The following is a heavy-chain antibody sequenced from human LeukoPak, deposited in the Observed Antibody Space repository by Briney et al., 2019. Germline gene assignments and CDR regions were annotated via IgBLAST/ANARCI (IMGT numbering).Heavy chain of an antibody. J-gene: IGHJ3*02. D-gene: IGHD3-3*01. Sequence: ASVKVSCEASGYTFTAYYLHWVRQAPGQGLEWMGWINPNTGDTNFAQKFQGSVTMTRDTSINTAYMEMSRLRSDDTAVYYCAKTRITIFGVVTTGAFDIWGQGTMVTVSS. CDR3: AKTRITIFGVVTTGAFDI. V-gene: IGHV1-2*02. CDR2: INPNTGDT. CDR1: GYTFTAYY.